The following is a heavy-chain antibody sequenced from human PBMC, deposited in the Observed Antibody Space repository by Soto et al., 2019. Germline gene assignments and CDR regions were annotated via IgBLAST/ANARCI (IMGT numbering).Heavy chain of an antibody. CDR1: GFSLSTSGVG. J-gene: IGHJ6*02. Sequence: GPTLVNPTQTLTLTCTFSGFSLSTSGVGVGWIRQPPGKALEWLALIYWDDDKRYSPSLRSRLTINKDTSKNQVVLTMTNMDPVDTATYYCIQSRCGGDCLQSYASHYYHGMDVWGQGTTVTVSS. CDR2: IYWDDDK. CDR3: IQSRCGGDCLQSYASHYYHGMDV. D-gene: IGHD2-21*02. V-gene: IGHV2-5*02.